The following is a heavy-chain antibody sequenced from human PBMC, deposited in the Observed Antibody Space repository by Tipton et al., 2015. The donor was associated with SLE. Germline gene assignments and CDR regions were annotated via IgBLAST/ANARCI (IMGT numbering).Heavy chain of an antibody. J-gene: IGHJ3*02. D-gene: IGHD4/OR15-4a*01. CDR2: IYHSGTT. CDR1: GDSVSGQS. V-gene: IGHV4-59*02. Sequence: GLVKPSETLSLTCTVSGDSVSGQSWSWIRQPPGKGLEWIGYIYHSGTTNYNPSLKSRVTLSIDTSKNQISLYLTSVTAADTAVYYCANLDYGAFHIWGQGTSVTVSS. CDR3: ANLDYGAFHI.